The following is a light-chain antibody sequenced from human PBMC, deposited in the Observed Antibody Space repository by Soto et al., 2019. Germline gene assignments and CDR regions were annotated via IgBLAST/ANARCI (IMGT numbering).Light chain of an antibody. CDR1: SSNIGAGYD. Sequence: QSVLTQPPSVSGAPGQRVTISCTGSSSNIGAGYDVHWYQQLPGTAPKLLIYDDSNRPSGVPDRFSGSKSGTSASLAITGLQAEDEADYYCQSYDSSLSGSVFGGGTKLTV. CDR2: DDS. J-gene: IGLJ2*01. V-gene: IGLV1-40*01. CDR3: QSYDSSLSGSV.